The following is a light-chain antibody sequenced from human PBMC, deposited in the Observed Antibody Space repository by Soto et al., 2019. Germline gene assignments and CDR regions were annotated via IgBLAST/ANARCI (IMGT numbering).Light chain of an antibody. V-gene: IGLV2-11*01. CDR3: CSYAVTFYV. J-gene: IGLJ1*01. CDR2: DVS. Sequence: QSALTQPRSVSGSPGQSVTISCTGPTIDDGTSNYVSWYQQHPGKVPKLMIYDVSERPSGVPDRFSGSKSGNTASLTISGLQPEDEADYYCCSYAVTFYVFGTGTKLTV. CDR1: TIDDGTSNY.